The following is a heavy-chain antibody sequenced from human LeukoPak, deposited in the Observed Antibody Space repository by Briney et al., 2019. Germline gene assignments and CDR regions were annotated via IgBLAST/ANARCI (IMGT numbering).Heavy chain of an antibody. Sequence: ASVKVSCKASGYTFTGYYMHWVRQAPGQGLEWMGWINPNSGGTNYAQKFQGWVTMTRDTSISTAYMELSGLRSDDTAVYYCARDSGYSSGYDYWVQGTLVTVSS. D-gene: IGHD6-19*01. CDR1: GYTFTGYY. CDR2: INPNSGGT. J-gene: IGHJ4*02. CDR3: ARDSGYSSGYDY. V-gene: IGHV1-2*04.